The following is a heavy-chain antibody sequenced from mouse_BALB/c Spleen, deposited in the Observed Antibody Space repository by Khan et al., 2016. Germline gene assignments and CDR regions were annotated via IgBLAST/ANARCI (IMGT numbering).Heavy chain of an antibody. CDR2: INPGSGGT. J-gene: IGHJ3*01. CDR3: ASQYGSSCVGFAY. CDR1: GYAFTNCL. V-gene: IGHV1-54*01. D-gene: IGHD1-1*01. Sequence: QVQLQQSGAELVRPGTSVKVSCKASGYAFTNCLIDWVKQRPGQGLEWIGVINPGSGGTNYNERFKGKATLTVAKSSSTAYMQLSSLTSDTYAVYFCASQYGSSCVGFAYWGQGTLVTVSA.